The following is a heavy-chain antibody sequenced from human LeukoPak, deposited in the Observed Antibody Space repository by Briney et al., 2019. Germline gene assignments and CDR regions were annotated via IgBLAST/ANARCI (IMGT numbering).Heavy chain of an antibody. D-gene: IGHD5-12*01. J-gene: IGHJ4*02. CDR1: GFTFSSYW. CDR2: ISGSGGST. CDR3: AKTTTSRGYSGYDPLYFDY. Sequence: PGGSLRLSCAASGFTFSSYWMSWVRQAPGKGLEWVSAISGSGGSTYYADSVKGRFTISRDNSKNTLYLQMNSLRAEDTAVYYCAKTTTSRGYSGYDPLYFDYWGQGTLVTVSS. V-gene: IGHV3-23*01.